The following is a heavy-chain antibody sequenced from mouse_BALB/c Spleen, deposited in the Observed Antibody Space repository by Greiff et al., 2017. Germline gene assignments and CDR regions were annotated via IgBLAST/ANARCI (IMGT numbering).Heavy chain of an antibody. D-gene: IGHD2-14*01. CDR3: AKYERGAMDY. Sequence: VQLKESGPGLVKPSQSLSLTCSVTGYSITSGYYWNWIRQFPGNKLEWMGYISYDGSNNYNPSLKNRISITRDTSKNQFFLKLNSVTTEDAATYYCAKYERGAMDYWGQGTSVTVSS. J-gene: IGHJ4*01. V-gene: IGHV3-6*02. CDR1: GYSITSGYY. CDR2: ISYDGSN.